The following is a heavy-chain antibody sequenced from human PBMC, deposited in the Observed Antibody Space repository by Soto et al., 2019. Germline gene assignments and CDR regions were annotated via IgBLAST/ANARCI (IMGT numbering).Heavy chain of an antibody. CDR1: GVSVSSGSFY. CDR2: GSYSGTT. V-gene: IGHV4-61*01. Sequence: SETLSLTCTVSGVSVSSGSFYWAWIRQPPGKGLEWIGFGSYSGTTNYTPSLKSRVTISVDTSRSQISLKVSSLTAADTAVYYCARGATVTQFDYWGRGTLVTVAS. CDR3: ARGATVTQFDY. D-gene: IGHD4-17*01. J-gene: IGHJ4*02.